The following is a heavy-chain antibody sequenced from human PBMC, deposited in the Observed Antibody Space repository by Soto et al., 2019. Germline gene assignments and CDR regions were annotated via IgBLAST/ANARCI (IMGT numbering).Heavy chain of an antibody. J-gene: IGHJ5*02. D-gene: IGHD4-17*01. CDR3: ARELSATGRSWFDP. CDR1: GFIVSSTY. V-gene: IGHV3-66*01. Sequence: EVQLVESGGGLVQPGGSLRLSCAASGFIVSSTYMIWVRQAPGKGLEWVSVIYSGGSTYYADSVKGRFTISRDISKTTLYLQMNSLRAEDTAVYYCARELSATGRSWFDPWGQGTLVTVSS. CDR2: IYSGGST.